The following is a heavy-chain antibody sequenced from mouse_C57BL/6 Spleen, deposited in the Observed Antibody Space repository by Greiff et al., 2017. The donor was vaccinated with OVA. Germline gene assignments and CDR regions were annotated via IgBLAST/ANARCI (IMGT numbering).Heavy chain of an antibody. J-gene: IGHJ3*01. CDR3: TTSEEGPWFAY. CDR1: GFNIKDDY. Sequence: VQLQQSGAELVRPGASVKLSCTASGFNIKDDYMHWVKQRPEQGLEWIGWIDPENGDTEYASKFQGKATITADTSSNTAYLQLSSLTSEDTAVYYCTTSEEGPWFAYWGQGILVTVSA. V-gene: IGHV14-4*01. CDR2: IDPENGDT.